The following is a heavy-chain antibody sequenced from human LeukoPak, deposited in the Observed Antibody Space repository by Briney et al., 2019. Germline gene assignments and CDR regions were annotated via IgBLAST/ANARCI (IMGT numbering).Heavy chain of an antibody. CDR2: TRNKANSYTT. D-gene: IGHD2-15*01. CDR3: ARVKVGGYYYMDV. V-gene: IGHV3-72*01. CDR1: GFTFSDHY. J-gene: IGHJ6*03. Sequence: PGGSLRLSCAASGFTFSDHYMDWVRQAPGKGLEWVGRTRNKANSYTTEYAESVKGRITISRDDSKKSLYPQMNSLKTEDTAVYYCARVKVGGYYYMDVWGKGTTVTVSS.